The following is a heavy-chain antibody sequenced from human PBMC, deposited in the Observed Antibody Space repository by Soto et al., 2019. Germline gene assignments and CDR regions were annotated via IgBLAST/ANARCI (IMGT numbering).Heavy chain of an antibody. J-gene: IGHJ6*02. Sequence: GGSLRLSCEASGFTFTFESYEMNWVRQAPGKGLEWVAYISSLGHTTYYADSVKGRFTISRDNAKNLLFLEMNTLRGEDTAVSYCARDTEGYKCIDVWGQGTTVTVYS. CDR3: ARDTEGYKCIDV. D-gene: IGHD1-1*01. CDR2: ISSLGHTT. CDR1: GFTFTFESYE. V-gene: IGHV3-48*03.